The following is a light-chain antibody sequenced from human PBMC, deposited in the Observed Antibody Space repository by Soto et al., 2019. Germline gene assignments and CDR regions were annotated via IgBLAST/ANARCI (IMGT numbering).Light chain of an antibody. J-gene: IGKJ5*01. Sequence: EIVLTQSPATLSLSPGEGATVSCRASQSVSSHLAWYQQKRGQAPRLLIYDASSRASGIPARLSGRGSGTDFTLTISYLEPEDFAIYYCQQGGNWPLTFGQGTRLEIK. V-gene: IGKV3-11*01. CDR3: QQGGNWPLT. CDR1: QSVSSH. CDR2: DAS.